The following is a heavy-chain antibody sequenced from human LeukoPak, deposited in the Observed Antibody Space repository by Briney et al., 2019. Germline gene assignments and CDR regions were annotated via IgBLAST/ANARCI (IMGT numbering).Heavy chain of an antibody. CDR2: IRYDGSNK. Sequence: PGGSLRLSCAASGFTFSSYGMHWVRQAPGKGLEWVAFIRYDGSNKYYADSVKGRFTISRDNSKNTLYLQMNSLRAEDTAVYYCAKDRERYNWNYDAFDIWGQGTMVTVSS. CDR1: GFTFSSYG. CDR3: AKDRERYNWNYDAFDI. D-gene: IGHD1-7*01. V-gene: IGHV3-30*02. J-gene: IGHJ3*02.